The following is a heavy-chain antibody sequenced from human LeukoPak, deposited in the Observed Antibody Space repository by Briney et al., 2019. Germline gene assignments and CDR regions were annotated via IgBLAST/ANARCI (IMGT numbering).Heavy chain of an antibody. CDR1: GFPVRSRY. D-gene: IGHD1-26*01. CDR3: ASLEGGPTDGR. CDR2: IYSGGTT. V-gene: IGHV3-53*01. Sequence: QPGGSLTLSCEVSGFPVRSRYMTWVRQAPGKGLECVSVIYSGGTTYYIDSVKDRFTISRDNSKSTMYLEMNNLRVEDTAVYYCASLEGGPTDGRWGQGTLVTVPS. J-gene: IGHJ4*03.